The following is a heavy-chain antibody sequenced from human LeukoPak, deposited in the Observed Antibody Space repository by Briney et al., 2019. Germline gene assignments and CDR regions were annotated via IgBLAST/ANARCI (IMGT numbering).Heavy chain of an antibody. CDR3: ARGADNYGYIFDY. CDR2: ISGSGDST. J-gene: IGHJ4*02. Sequence: PGGSLRLSCAASGFTFSNYAMRWVRQAPGKGLEWVSGISGSGDSTYYADSVKGRFTISRDNAKNSLYLQMNSLRAEDTAVYYCARGADNYGYIFDYWGQGTLVTVSS. D-gene: IGHD5-18*01. CDR1: GFTFSNYA. V-gene: IGHV3-23*01.